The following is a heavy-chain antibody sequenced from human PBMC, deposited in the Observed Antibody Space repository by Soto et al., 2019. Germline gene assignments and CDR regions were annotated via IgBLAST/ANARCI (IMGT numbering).Heavy chain of an antibody. CDR1: GDSLSSGGHY. J-gene: IGHJ4*02. D-gene: IGHD3-9*01. V-gene: IGHV4-31*03. Sequence: LSLTCTVSGDSLSSGGHYWSWIRQHPGKGLEWIGHIYDSVNTYYSPSLRSRVTISADMSKNQFSLNLRSVTAADTAVYYCARVDHRGYFAILTDYWGQGTLVTVS. CDR3: ARVDHRGYFAILTDY. CDR2: IYDSVNT.